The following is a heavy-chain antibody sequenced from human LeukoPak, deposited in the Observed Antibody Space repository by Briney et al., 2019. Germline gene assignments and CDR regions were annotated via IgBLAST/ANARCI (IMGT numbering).Heavy chain of an antibody. V-gene: IGHV3-23*01. CDR1: GFTFSRYD. Sequence: PGGSLRLSCAASGFTFSRYDMRWVRQAPGKGVEWVSVISGSGGSTYYADSEKGRFTIYRDNSKNTLYLQMNSLRAEDTAVYYCAKDGHYDFWSGYYTNFDYWGQGTLVTVSS. D-gene: IGHD3-3*01. CDR3: AKDGHYDFWSGYYTNFDY. CDR2: ISGSGGST. J-gene: IGHJ4*02.